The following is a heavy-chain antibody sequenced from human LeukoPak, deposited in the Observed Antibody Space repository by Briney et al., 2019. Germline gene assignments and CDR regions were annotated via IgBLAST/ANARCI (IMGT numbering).Heavy chain of an antibody. V-gene: IGHV4-39*01. CDR2: IYYSGTT. CDR1: GASISNSNYY. Sequence: SETLSLTCTVSGASISNSNYYWGWIRQPPVVGLEWIGSIYYSGTTYYNPSLKSRVTISVDTSKNQFSLKMSSVTAADTAVYYCARVSWYYYDSSGRNYYYYSMDVWGRGTTVTVSS. CDR3: ARVSWYYYDSSGRNYYYYSMDV. J-gene: IGHJ6*02. D-gene: IGHD3-22*01.